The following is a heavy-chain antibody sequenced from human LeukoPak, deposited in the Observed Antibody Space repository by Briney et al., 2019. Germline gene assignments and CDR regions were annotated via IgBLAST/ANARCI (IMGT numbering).Heavy chain of an antibody. J-gene: IGHJ3*02. V-gene: IGHV4-30-2*01. D-gene: IGHD4-17*01. Sequence: SETLSLTCAVSGGSISSGGYPWSWIRQPPGKGLEWIGYIYHSGSTYYNPSLKSRVTISVDRSKNQFSLKLSSVTAADTAVYYCASHTTDDAFDIWGQGTMVTVSS. CDR3: ASHTTDDAFDI. CDR2: IYHSGST. CDR1: GGSISSGGYP.